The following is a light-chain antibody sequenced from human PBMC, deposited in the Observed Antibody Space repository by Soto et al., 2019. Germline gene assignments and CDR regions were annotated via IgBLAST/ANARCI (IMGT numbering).Light chain of an antibody. CDR1: SSNIGAGYD. Sequence: QSVLTQPPSVSGAPGQRGTISCTGSSSNIGAGYDVHWYQQLPGTAPKLLIYGNSNRPSGVPDRLSGSKAGASASLAITGLQAEDEADYYCQSYDSSLSGYVVFGGGTKVTVL. CDR3: QSYDSSLSGYVV. J-gene: IGLJ2*01. CDR2: GNS. V-gene: IGLV1-40*01.